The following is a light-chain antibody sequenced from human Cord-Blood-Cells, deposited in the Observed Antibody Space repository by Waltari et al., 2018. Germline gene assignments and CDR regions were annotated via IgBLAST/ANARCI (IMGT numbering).Light chain of an antibody. V-gene: IGLV2-8*01. CDR1: SSDVGGYNY. Sequence: QSALTQPPSASGSPGPSVTISCTGTSSDVGGYNYAPWYQQHPCKAPKLMIYEVSKRPSGVPDRFSGSKSGNTASLTVSGLQAEDEDDYYCSSYAGSNNYVFGTGTKVTVL. CDR3: SSYAGSNNYV. CDR2: EVS. J-gene: IGLJ1*01.